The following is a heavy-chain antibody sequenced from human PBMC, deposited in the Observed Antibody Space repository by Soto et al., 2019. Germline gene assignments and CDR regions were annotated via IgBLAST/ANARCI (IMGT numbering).Heavy chain of an antibody. V-gene: IGHV3-13*01. CDR1: GFTFSSYD. Sequence: GGSLRLSCAASGFTFSSYDMHWVRQATGKGLEWVSAIGTAGDTYYPGSVKGRFTISRENAKNSLYLQMNSLRAGDTAVYYCARAPTYYDILTGYPYYMDVWGKGTTVTVSS. CDR3: ARAPTYYDILTGYPYYMDV. J-gene: IGHJ6*03. D-gene: IGHD3-9*01. CDR2: IGTAGDT.